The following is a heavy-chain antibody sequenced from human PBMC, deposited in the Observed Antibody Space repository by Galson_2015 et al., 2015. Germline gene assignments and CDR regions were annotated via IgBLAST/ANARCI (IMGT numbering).Heavy chain of an antibody. Sequence: SVKVSCKASGGTFSSYAISWVRQAPGQGLEWMGGIIPIFGTANYAQKFQGRVTITADESTSTAYMELSSLRSEDTAVYYCARDDSSGDYAFDIWGQGTMVTVSS. CDR1: GGTFSSYA. CDR3: ARDDSSGDYAFDI. V-gene: IGHV1-69*13. J-gene: IGHJ3*02. CDR2: IIPIFGTA. D-gene: IGHD3-22*01.